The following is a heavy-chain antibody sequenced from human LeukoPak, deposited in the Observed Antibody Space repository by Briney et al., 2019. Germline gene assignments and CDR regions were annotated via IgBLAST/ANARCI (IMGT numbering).Heavy chain of an antibody. CDR3: AKGTAAAADY. J-gene: IGHJ4*02. V-gene: IGHV3-43D*03. D-gene: IGHD6-13*01. CDR2: ISWDGGST. Sequence: GGSLRLSCAASGFTFDDYAMHWVRQAPGKGLEWVSLISWDGGSTYYADSVKGRFTISRDNSKNSLYLQMNSLRAEDTALYYCAKGTAAAADYWGQGTLVTVSS. CDR1: GFTFDDYA.